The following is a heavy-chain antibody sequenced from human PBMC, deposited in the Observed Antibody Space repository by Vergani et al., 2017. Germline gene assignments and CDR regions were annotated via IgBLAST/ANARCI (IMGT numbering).Heavy chain of an antibody. D-gene: IGHD6-13*01. J-gene: IGHJ6*02. V-gene: IGHV1-46*01. CDR1: GYTFTSYY. CDR3: AKDSTAAAGSGMDV. Sequence: QVQLVQSGAEVKKPGASVKVSCKASGYTFTSYYMHWVRQAPGQGLEWMGIINPSGGSTSYAQKFQGRVTISRDNSKNSLYLQMNSLRTEDTALYYCAKDSTAAAGSGMDVWGQGTTVTVSS. CDR2: INPSGGST.